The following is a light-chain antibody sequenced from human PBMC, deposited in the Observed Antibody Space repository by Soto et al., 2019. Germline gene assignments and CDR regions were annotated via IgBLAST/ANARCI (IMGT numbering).Light chain of an antibody. V-gene: IGKV3-11*01. CDR2: DAS. Sequence: EIVLTQSPATLSLSPGERATLSCRASQSVSSYLAWYQQKPGQAPRLLIYDASNRATGIPARFSGSGSGTDFTLTISSLGPEDFAVYYCQRRSNWHPVFTFGPGTKVDIK. J-gene: IGKJ3*01. CDR3: QRRSNWHPVFT. CDR1: QSVSSY.